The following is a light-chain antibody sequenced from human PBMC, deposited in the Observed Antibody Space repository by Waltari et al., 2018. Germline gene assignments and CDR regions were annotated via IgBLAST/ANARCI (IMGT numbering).Light chain of an antibody. V-gene: IGLV1-40*01. J-gene: IGLJ3*02. CDR3: QSYDSALSAV. CDR2: AYS. CDR1: SSNIGAGHD. Sequence: QSVLTQPPPVSGAPGQLVTISCAGSSSNIGAGHDVPWYQQLPGAAPKLLIYAYSSRPSGVPDRFYGSKSGTSASLAINGLQPEDEADYYCQSYDSALSAVFGGGTKVTVL.